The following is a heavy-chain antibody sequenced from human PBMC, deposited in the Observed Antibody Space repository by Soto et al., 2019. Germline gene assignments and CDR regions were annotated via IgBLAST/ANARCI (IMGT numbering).Heavy chain of an antibody. J-gene: IGHJ5*02. V-gene: IGHV3-48*02. CDR1: GFTFNRYS. D-gene: IGHD2-8*01. CDR2: ISLGSGTT. Sequence: EVQLVESGGGLVQPGGSLRLSCAASGFTFNRYSMNWVRQAPGKGLESISYISLGSGTTYYADSVKGRFTISRDDAKKSLYLQMNSLRDEDTAVYYCARDNGMAGSFDPWGQGTLVTVSS. CDR3: ARDNGMAGSFDP.